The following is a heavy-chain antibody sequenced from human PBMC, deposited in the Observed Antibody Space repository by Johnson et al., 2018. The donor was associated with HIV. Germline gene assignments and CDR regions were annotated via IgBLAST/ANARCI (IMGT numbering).Heavy chain of an antibody. CDR2: ISGSGGST. V-gene: IGHV3-23*04. Sequence: VQLVESGGDLVQPGGSLRLSCAASGFTFSNAWMSWVRQAPGKGLEWVLAISGSGGSTYYADSVKGRFTISRDNSKNSLYLQMNSLRTEDTALYYCAKDSKVKRLTADAFDIWGQGTMVTVSS. CDR3: AKDSKVKRLTADAFDI. J-gene: IGHJ3*02. D-gene: IGHD4-11*01. CDR1: GFTFSNAW.